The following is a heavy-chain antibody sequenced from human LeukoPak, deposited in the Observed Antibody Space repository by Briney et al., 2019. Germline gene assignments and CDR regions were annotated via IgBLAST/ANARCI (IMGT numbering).Heavy chain of an antibody. V-gene: IGHV4-59*08. CDR2: VYFTGDT. CDR1: GTSISGDY. Sequence: SETLSLTCTVYGTSISGDYWSWIRQPPGKGLEWIGYVYFTGDTNSNPSLENRVTISMDTSKNQVSLKVTSVTAADTAVYYCARHPFSSPFDYWGQGTLVAVSS. CDR3: ARHPFSSPFDY. J-gene: IGHJ4*02.